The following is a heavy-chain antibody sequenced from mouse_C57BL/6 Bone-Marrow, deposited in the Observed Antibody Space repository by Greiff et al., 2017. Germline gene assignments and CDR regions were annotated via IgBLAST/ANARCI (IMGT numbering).Heavy chain of an antibody. CDR1: GFTFSSYA. D-gene: IGHD2-4*01. V-gene: IGHV5-4*03. Sequence: EVKLEESGGGLVKPGGSLKLSCAASGFTFSSYAMSWVRQTPEKRLEWVATISDGGSYTYYPDNVKGRFTISRDNAKNNLYLQMSHLKSEDTAMYYCARRLYDYDEGYYFDYWGQGTTLTVSS. CDR3: ARRLYDYDEGYYFDY. CDR2: ISDGGSYT. J-gene: IGHJ2*01.